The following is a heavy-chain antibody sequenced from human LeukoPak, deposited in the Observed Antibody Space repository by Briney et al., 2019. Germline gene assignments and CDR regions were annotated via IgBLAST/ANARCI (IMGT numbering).Heavy chain of an antibody. Sequence: GGSLRLSWAASGFTFSSFAMTWVRQAPGKGLEWVSGFDGNGPNTYYADSVKGRWTISRDNSRNTLYLEMNSLRPEDTAIYYCAKPRTTGLGWAQFDYWGQGSLVTVSS. CDR1: GFTFSSFA. CDR3: AKPRTTGLGWAQFDY. D-gene: IGHD2-8*02. V-gene: IGHV3-23*01. CDR2: FDGNGPNT. J-gene: IGHJ4*02.